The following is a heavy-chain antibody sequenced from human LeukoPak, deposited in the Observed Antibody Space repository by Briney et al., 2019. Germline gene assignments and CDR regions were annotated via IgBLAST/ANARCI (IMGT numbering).Heavy chain of an antibody. Sequence: PWGSLRLSCAASGFTFSSYALSWVRQPPGKGLEWVSVISDSGDRTYYADSVKGRFTISRDNSKNTLYLQMNSLRAEDTAVYYCARDEGQWLVRPHYYFDYWGQGTLVTVSS. CDR2: ISDSGDRT. D-gene: IGHD6-19*01. V-gene: IGHV3-23*01. J-gene: IGHJ4*02. CDR3: ARDEGQWLVRPHYYFDY. CDR1: GFTFSSYA.